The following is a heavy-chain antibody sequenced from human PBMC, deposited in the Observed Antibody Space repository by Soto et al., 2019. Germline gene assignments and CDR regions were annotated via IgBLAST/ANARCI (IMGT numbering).Heavy chain of an antibody. CDR3: ARPPVGITMRLVAFDI. Sequence: QAKLVESGGGVVQPGRSLRLSCVGSGFTFSSYAMHWVRQAPGKGLEWVAVISYDGSDKYYADSVKGRFTISRDKSKNTLYLQMNSLRTEDTAVYYCARPPVGITMRLVAFDIWGQGTMVTVSS. D-gene: IGHD3-22*01. CDR1: GFTFSSYA. J-gene: IGHJ3*02. V-gene: IGHV3-30-3*01. CDR2: ISYDGSDK.